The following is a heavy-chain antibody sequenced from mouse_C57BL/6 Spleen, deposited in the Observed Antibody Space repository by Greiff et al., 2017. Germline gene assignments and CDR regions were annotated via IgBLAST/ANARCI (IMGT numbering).Heavy chain of an antibody. V-gene: IGHV1-72*01. CDR3: AREGGLSSWFAY. CDR1: GYTFTSYW. J-gene: IGHJ3*01. CDR2: IDPNSGGT. Sequence: VQLQQPGAELVKPGASVKLSCKASGYTFTSYWMHWVKQRPGRGLEWIGRIDPNSGGTKYNEKFKGKATLTVDKPSSTAYMQLSRLTSEDAAVYYCAREGGLSSWFAYWGQGTLVTVSA. D-gene: IGHD1-1*02.